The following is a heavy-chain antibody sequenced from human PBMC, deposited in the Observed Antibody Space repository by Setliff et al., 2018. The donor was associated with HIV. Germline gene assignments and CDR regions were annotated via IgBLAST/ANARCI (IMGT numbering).Heavy chain of an antibody. CDR2: IFYTGST. J-gene: IGHJ6*03. D-gene: IGHD2-2*01. CDR3: VRGYCSSTTCYDDYYYMDV. Sequence: PSETLSLTCTVSGGSISTYFWSWVRQTPGKGLEWIGYIFYTGSTNYNPSLKSRVTISVDTSKKQFFLKLSSVTAADTAVYYCVRGYCSSTTCYDDYYYMDVWGKGSTVTVSS. CDR1: GGSISTYF. V-gene: IGHV4-59*01.